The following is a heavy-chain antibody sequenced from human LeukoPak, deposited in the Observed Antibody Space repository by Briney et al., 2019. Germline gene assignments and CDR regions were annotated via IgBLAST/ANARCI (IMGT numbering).Heavy chain of an antibody. D-gene: IGHD5-18*01. Sequence: GGSLRLSCTTSGFTYRSSCFNWVRQVPGKGLEWVASISSSGSYKYYADSVEGRFTISRDNAKDSLFLQMDRLRVEDTAVYFCARELGNGDTYANVPLGHWGQGTLVTVST. V-gene: IGHV3-21*01. CDR3: ARELGNGDTYANVPLGH. CDR2: ISSSGSYK. J-gene: IGHJ5*02. CDR1: GFTYRSSC.